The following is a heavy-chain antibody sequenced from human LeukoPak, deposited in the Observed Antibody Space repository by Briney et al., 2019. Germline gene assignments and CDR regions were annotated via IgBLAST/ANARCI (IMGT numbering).Heavy chain of an antibody. D-gene: IGHD5-18*01. CDR1: GFTFSTYA. CDR2: ISDGGDST. Sequence: PGGSLRLSCVASGFTFSTYAMSWVRQTPGKGLEWVSAISDGGDSTYYADSVEGRFTISRDNSKNTLYLQMSSLRAEDTAVYYCAQGATAMLGSWGQGTLVTVSS. J-gene: IGHJ4*02. V-gene: IGHV3-23*01. CDR3: AQGATAMLGS.